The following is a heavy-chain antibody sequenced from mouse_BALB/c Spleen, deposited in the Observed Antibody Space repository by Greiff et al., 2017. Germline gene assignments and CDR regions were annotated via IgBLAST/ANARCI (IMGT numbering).Heavy chain of an antibody. D-gene: IGHD2-12*01. CDR3: ARARPVLYYAMDY. CDR2: ILPGSGST. CDR1: GYTFSSYW. V-gene: IGHV1-9*01. Sequence: VQLKESGAELMKPGASVKISCKATGYTFSSYWIEWVKQRPGHGLEWIGEILPGSGSTNYNEKFKGKATFTADTSSNTAYMQLSSLTSEDSAVYYCARARPVLYYAMDYWGQGTSVTVSS. J-gene: IGHJ4*01.